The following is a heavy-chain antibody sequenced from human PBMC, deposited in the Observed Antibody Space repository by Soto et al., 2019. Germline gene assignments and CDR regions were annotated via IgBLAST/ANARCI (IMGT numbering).Heavy chain of an antibody. Sequence: EVQLVESGGGLIQPGGSLRLSCAASGFTVSSNYMSCVRQAPGKGLEWVSVIYSGGSTYYADSVKGRFTISRDNSKNTLYLQMNSLRAEDTAVYYCARAPRDGYNRYYLDYWGQGTLVTVSS. J-gene: IGHJ4*02. CDR1: GFTVSSNY. CDR2: IYSGGST. CDR3: ARAPRDGYNRYYLDY. V-gene: IGHV3-53*01. D-gene: IGHD5-12*01.